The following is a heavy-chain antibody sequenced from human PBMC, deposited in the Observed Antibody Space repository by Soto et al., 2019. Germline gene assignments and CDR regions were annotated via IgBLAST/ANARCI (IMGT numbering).Heavy chain of an antibody. CDR1: GFTFSSYG. D-gene: IGHD6-19*01. Sequence: GGSLRLSCAASGFTFSSYGMHWVRQAPGKGLEWVAVISYDGSNKYYADSVKGRFTISRDNSKNTLYLQMNSLRAEDTAVYYCAKSSSGWYSGWFDPWGQGTLAPVSS. V-gene: IGHV3-30*18. CDR3: AKSSSGWYSGWFDP. CDR2: ISYDGSNK. J-gene: IGHJ5*02.